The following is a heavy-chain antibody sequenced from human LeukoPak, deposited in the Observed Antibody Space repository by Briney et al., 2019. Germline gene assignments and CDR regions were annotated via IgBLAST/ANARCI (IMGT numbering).Heavy chain of an antibody. J-gene: IGHJ4*02. D-gene: IGHD7-27*01. Sequence: PGGSLRLSCAVSGFSIGSSWMSWVRQTPGKGLEWVADMNEDGSGTYYVDSVKGRFTVSRDNAQNSVYLQMNSLRVEDTGVYYCARDQAWGAIDYWGQGTLVNVSS. CDR1: GFSIGSSW. CDR2: MNEDGSGT. CDR3: ARDQAWGAIDY. V-gene: IGHV3-7*01.